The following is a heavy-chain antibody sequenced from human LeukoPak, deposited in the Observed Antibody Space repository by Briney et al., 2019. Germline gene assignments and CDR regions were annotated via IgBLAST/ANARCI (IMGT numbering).Heavy chain of an antibody. J-gene: IGHJ6*02. V-gene: IGHV1-8*01. CDR2: MSPNSGNT. CDR3: ASGHSSSWYVGYYYYGMDV. Sequence: ASVNVSCKASGYTFTSYDINWVRPASGRGLEWMGWMSPNSGNTGYAQKFQGRVTMTRNTPISTAYMELSSLGSEDTAVYYCASGHSSSWYVGYYYYGMDVWGQGTTVTVSS. CDR1: GYTFTSYD. D-gene: IGHD6-13*01.